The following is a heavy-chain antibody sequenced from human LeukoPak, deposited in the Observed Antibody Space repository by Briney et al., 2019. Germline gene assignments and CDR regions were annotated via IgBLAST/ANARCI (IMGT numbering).Heavy chain of an antibody. J-gene: IGHJ4*02. CDR2: ISSSSSYI. V-gene: IGHV3-21*01. Sequence: PGGSLRLSCAASGFSFRNSWMSWVRQAPGKGLEWVSSISSSSSYIYYADSVKGRFTISRDNAKNSLYLQMNSLRAEDTAVYYCAREGAQGFDYWGQGTLVTVSS. CDR3: AREGAQGFDY. CDR1: GFSFRNSW. D-gene: IGHD3-16*01.